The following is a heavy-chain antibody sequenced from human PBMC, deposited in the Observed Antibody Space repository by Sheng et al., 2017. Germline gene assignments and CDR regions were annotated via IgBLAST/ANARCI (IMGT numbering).Heavy chain of an antibody. Sequence: EVQLVESGGGLIQTGGSLRLSCVASGFIVSNYYMTWIRQAPGRGLEWVSLLYRGGPTYYADSVKGRFTISRDNSKNTLYLEMSGLTAEDTAVYYCARNVNGDGAYDIWGPGTMVTVSS. CDR3: ARNVNGDGAYDI. CDR1: GFIVSNYY. D-gene: IGHD4-17*01. J-gene: IGHJ3*02. V-gene: IGHV3-53*01. CDR2: LYRGGPT.